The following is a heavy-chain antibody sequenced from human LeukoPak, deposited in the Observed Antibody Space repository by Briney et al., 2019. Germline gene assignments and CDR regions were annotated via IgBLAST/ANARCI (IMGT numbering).Heavy chain of an antibody. J-gene: IGHJ5*02. V-gene: IGHV3-7*01. Sequence: GGSLRLSCAASGFTFSNYWMSWVRQAPGKGLEWVAHIKPDGSEKNYVDSVKGRFTLFRDDAKNSVYLQMNSLRVEDAAVYYCARDSGSGGPWGQGTPVTVSS. CDR3: ARDSGSGGP. CDR2: IKPDGSEK. CDR1: GFTFSNYW. D-gene: IGHD6-19*01.